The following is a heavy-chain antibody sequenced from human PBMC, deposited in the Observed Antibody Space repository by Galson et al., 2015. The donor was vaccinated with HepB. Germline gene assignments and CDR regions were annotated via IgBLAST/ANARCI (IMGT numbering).Heavy chain of an antibody. CDR2: ISSSSSYI. Sequence: SLRLSCAASGFTFSNYKVHWVRQAPGKGLEWVSSISSSSSYIYYADSVKGRFTISRDNAKNSLYLQMNSLRAEDTAVYYCAREGYSYGIDVWGQGTKVTVSS. CDR3: AREGYSYGIDV. J-gene: IGHJ6*02. D-gene: IGHD3-22*01. CDR1: GFTFSNYK. V-gene: IGHV3-21*01.